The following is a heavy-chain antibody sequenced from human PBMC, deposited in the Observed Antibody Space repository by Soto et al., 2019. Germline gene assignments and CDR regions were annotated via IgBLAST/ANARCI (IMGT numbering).Heavy chain of an antibody. CDR1: GFTFTSSA. Sequence: SVKVSCKASGFTFTSSAVQWVRQARGQRLEWIGWIVVGSGNTNYAQKFQERVTITRDMSTSTAYMELSSLRSEDTAVYYCAADLAGMLLGLGAFDIWGQGTMVTVSS. D-gene: IGHD3-16*01. CDR3: AADLAGMLLGLGAFDI. J-gene: IGHJ3*02. V-gene: IGHV1-58*01. CDR2: IVVGSGNT.